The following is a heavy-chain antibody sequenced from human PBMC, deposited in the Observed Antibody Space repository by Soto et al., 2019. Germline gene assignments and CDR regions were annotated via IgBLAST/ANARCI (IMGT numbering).Heavy chain of an antibody. Sequence: ASETLSLTCAVSGGSISSSNWWCWVRQPPGKGLEWIGYIYYSGSTNYNPSLKSRVTISVDTSKNQFSLKLSSVTAADTAVYYCARLVWSYGTWFDPWGQGTLVTVSS. D-gene: IGHD5-18*01. V-gene: IGHV4-4*02. J-gene: IGHJ5*02. CDR1: GGSISSSNW. CDR3: ARLVWSYGTWFDP. CDR2: IYYSGST.